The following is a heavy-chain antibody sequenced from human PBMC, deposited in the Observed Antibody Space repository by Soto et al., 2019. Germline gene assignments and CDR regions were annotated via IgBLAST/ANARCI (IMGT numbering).Heavy chain of an antibody. V-gene: IGHV5-10-1*01. CDR1: GYSFTSYW. Sequence: PGEPLKISCXGSGYSFTSYWISWVRQMPGKGLEWMGRIDPSGSYTNYSPSFQGHVTISADKSISTAYLQWSSLKASDTAMYYCARHYGSGREGYYYGMDVWGQGTTVTVSS. CDR3: ARHYGSGREGYYYGMDV. CDR2: IDPSGSYT. J-gene: IGHJ6*02. D-gene: IGHD3-10*01.